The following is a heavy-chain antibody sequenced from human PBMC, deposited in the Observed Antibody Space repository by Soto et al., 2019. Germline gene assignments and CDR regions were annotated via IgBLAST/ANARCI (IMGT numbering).Heavy chain of an antibody. V-gene: IGHV4-39*01. CDR3: ARHPRYCSGGSCYGNLTPYYYYYYMDV. D-gene: IGHD2-15*01. CDR2: IYYSGST. Sequence: QLQLQESGPGLVKPSETLSLTCTVSGGSISSSSYYWGWIRQPPGKGLEWIGSIYYSGSTYYNPSLKSRVTISVDTSKNQFSLKLSSVTAADTAVYYCARHPRYCSGGSCYGNLTPYYYYYYMDVWGKGTTVTVSS. CDR1: GGSISSSSYY. J-gene: IGHJ6*03.